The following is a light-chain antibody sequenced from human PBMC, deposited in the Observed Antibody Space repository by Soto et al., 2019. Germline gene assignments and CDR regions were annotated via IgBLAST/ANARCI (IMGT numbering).Light chain of an antibody. Sequence: QSVLTQPASVSGSPGQSITISCTGTSSNVGSYKLVSWYQQHPGKAPKLMIFEVNKRPSGVSNRFSGSKSGNTASMTIYGLKVEDEADYYCCASGGSPTYVFGTGTKVSFL. V-gene: IGLV2-23*02. J-gene: IGLJ1*01. CDR1: SSNVGSYKL. CDR3: CASGGSPTYV. CDR2: EVN.